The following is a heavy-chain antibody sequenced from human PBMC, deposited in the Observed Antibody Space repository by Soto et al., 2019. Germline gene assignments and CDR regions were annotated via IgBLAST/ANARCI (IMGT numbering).Heavy chain of an antibody. V-gene: IGHV1-3*01. D-gene: IGHD5-18*01. Sequence: ASVKVSCKASGYIFTNYDMHWVRQAPGQRLEWMGRIIGGNGDTKYSQKFQDRVTFTRDTSASTAYMDLSSLTSEDTAVYYCASNQKGPYTGMDVWGQGTTVTSP. CDR1: GYIFTNYD. J-gene: IGHJ6*02. CDR2: IIGGNGDT. CDR3: ASNQKGPYTGMDV.